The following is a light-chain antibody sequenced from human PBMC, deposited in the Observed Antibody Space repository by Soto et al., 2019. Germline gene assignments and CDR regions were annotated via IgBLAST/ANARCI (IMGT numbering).Light chain of an antibody. V-gene: IGKV1-5*03. CDR2: TAS. Sequence: DIQMTQSPSTLSASVGDRVTIXXRTSQSISSRLAWYQQKPGKAPQVXXYTASSLQSGVPSRFSGSGSGTEFTLTISSLQPDDFATYYCQQYNTYSTWTFGQGTKVDIK. J-gene: IGKJ1*01. CDR1: QSISSR. CDR3: QQYNTYSTWT.